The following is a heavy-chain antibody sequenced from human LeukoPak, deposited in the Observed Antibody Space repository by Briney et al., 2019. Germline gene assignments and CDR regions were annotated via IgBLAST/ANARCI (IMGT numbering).Heavy chain of an antibody. CDR3: ARVKGSSGYYQMAQYYFDY. Sequence: ASVKVSCKASGGTFSSYAISWVRQAPGQGLEWMGRIIPILGIANYAQKFQGRVTITADKSTSTAYMELSSLRSEDTAVYYCARVKGSSGYYQMAQYYFDYWGQGTLVTVSS. V-gene: IGHV1-69*04. CDR1: GGTFSSYA. D-gene: IGHD3-22*01. J-gene: IGHJ4*02. CDR2: IIPILGIA.